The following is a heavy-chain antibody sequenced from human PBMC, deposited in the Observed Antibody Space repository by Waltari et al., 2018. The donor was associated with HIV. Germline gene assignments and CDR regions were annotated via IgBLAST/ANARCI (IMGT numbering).Heavy chain of an antibody. D-gene: IGHD4-4*01. J-gene: IGHJ3*02. CDR2: ILPIFGTA. Sequence: QVQLVQSGAEVKKPGSSVKVSCKDSGGTFSSCAISWVRXXXGQGLEWLGGILPIFGTATYAQKSQGRVTITADESTSTAYMELSSLRSEDTAVYYCARGADYSNYGAYAFDIWGQGTMVTVSS. CDR3: ARGADYSNYGAYAFDI. CDR1: GGTFSSCA. V-gene: IGHV1-69*12.